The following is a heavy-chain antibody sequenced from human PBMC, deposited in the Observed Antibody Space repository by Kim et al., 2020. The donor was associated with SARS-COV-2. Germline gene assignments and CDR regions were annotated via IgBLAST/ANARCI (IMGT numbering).Heavy chain of an antibody. D-gene: IGHD3-10*01. CDR2: IIPILGIA. J-gene: IGHJ4*02. V-gene: IGHV1-69*02. Sequence: SVKVSCKASGGTFSSYTISWVRQAPGQGLEWMGRIIPILGIANYAQKFQGRVTITADKSTSTAYMELSSLRSEDTAVYYCAALHYYGSGSYKYYFDYWGQGTLVTVSS. CDR3: AALHYYGSGSYKYYFDY. CDR1: GGTFSSYT.